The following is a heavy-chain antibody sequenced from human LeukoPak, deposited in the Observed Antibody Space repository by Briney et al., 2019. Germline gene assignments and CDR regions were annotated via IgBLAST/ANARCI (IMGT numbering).Heavy chain of an antibody. CDR3: ARGRPPLWFGELLSYGRSWFDP. CDR1: GGTFSSYA. J-gene: IGHJ5*02. D-gene: IGHD3-10*01. Sequence: SVKVSCKASGGTFSSYAISWVRQAPGQGLEWMGRIIPILGIANYAQKFQGRVTITADKSTSTAYMELSSLRSEDTAVYYCARGRPPLWFGELLSYGRSWFDPWGQGTLVTVSS. V-gene: IGHV1-69*04. CDR2: IIPILGIA.